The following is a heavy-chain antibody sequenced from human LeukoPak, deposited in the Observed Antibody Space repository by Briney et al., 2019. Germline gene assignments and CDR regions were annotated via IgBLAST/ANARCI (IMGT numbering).Heavy chain of an antibody. J-gene: IGHJ4*02. CDR3: AREVYSSTWFDL. CDR1: GFTFSSYD. CDR2: IGTPGDT. V-gene: IGHV3-13*01. D-gene: IGHD6-13*01. Sequence: GGSLRLSCEASGFTFSSYDMHWVRQVAGKGLEWVSTIGTPGDTYYSGSVKGRFTISRENARNSLYLQMNSLRGDDTAVYYCAREVYSSTWFDLWGQGTLVTVSS.